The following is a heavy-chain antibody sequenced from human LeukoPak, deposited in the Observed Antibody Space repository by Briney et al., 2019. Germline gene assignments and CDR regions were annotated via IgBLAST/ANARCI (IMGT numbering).Heavy chain of an antibody. CDR2: IYHSGST. CDR3: ARLWGSSWSAEYFQH. D-gene: IGHD6-13*01. Sequence: PSGTLSLTCAVSGGSISSSNWWSWVRQPPGQGLEWIGEIYHSGSTNYNPSLKSRVTISVDKSKNQFSLKLSSVTAADTAVYYCARLWGSSWSAEYFQHWGRGTLVTVSS. CDR1: GGSISSSNW. V-gene: IGHV4-4*02. J-gene: IGHJ1*01.